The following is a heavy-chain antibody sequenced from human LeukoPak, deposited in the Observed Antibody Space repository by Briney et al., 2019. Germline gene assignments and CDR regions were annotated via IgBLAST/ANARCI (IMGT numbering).Heavy chain of an antibody. V-gene: IGHV3-73*01. J-gene: IGHJ4*02. CDR2: IRSKANSYAT. D-gene: IGHD2-2*01. CDR1: GFTFSGSA. Sequence: PGGSLKLSCAAPGFTFSGSAMHWVRQASGKGLGWVGRIRSKANSYATAYAASVKGRFTISRDDSKNTAYLQMNSLKTEDTAVYYCTRHCSSTSCYGDYWGQGTLVTVSS. CDR3: TRHCSSTSCYGDY.